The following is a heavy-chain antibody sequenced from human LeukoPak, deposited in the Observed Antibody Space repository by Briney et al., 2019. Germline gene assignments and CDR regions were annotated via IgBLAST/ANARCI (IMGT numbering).Heavy chain of an antibody. J-gene: IGHJ5*02. Sequence: SQTLSLTCAVSGGSISSGGYYWSWIRQHPGKGLEWIGYIYYSGSTHYNPSLKSRVTISVDTSKNQFSLKLSSVTAADTAVYYCARDMTDWWFDPWGQGTLVTVSS. CDR1: GGSISSGGYY. CDR2: IYYSGST. CDR3: ARDMTDWWFDP. V-gene: IGHV4-31*11. D-gene: IGHD3-9*01.